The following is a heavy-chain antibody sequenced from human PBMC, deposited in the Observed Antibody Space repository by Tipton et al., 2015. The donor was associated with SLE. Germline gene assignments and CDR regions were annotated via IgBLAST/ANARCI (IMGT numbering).Heavy chain of an antibody. V-gene: IGHV3-33*01. J-gene: IGHJ4*02. D-gene: IGHD4-17*01. CDR3: ARRFEGGDQAVDY. Sequence: SLRLSCAASGFAFRIYGMHWVRQAPGKGLEWVALIWSDGGKKYYAGSVRGRFTISRDNSKNTVNLEMNSLRAEDTAIYYCARRFEGGDQAVDYWGQGTLVTVSS. CDR1: GFAFRIYG. CDR2: IWSDGGKK.